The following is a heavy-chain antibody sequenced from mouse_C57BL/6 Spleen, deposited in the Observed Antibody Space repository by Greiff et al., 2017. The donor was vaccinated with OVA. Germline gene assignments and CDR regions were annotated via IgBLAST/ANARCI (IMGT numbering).Heavy chain of an antibody. Sequence: VQLQQPGAELVKPGASVKLSCKASGYTFTSYWMQWVKQRPGQGLEWIGDIYPGGGYTNYNEKFKGKATLTADKSSSTAYMQFSSLTSEDSAIYYCARSGYYGNYVRYFDVWGTGTTVTVSS. V-gene: IGHV1-63*01. CDR3: ARSGYYGNYVRYFDV. J-gene: IGHJ1*03. CDR2: IYPGGGYT. D-gene: IGHD2-1*01. CDR1: GYTFTSYW.